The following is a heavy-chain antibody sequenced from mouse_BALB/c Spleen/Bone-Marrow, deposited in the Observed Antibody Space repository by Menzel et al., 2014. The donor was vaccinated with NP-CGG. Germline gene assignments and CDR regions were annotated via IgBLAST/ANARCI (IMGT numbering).Heavy chain of an antibody. CDR3: ARGVDDYSWFAY. Sequence: EVKLMESGGGLVQPGGSLKLSCTASGFTFSSYGLSWVRQTPDKRLELVATINRNGGTNSYPDSVNGRFTISRDNAKSTLYLQMSSLKSEDTALYYCARGVDDYSWFAYWGQGTLVTVSA. J-gene: IGHJ3*01. D-gene: IGHD2-3*01. V-gene: IGHV5-6-3*01. CDR1: GFTFSSYG. CDR2: INRNGGTN.